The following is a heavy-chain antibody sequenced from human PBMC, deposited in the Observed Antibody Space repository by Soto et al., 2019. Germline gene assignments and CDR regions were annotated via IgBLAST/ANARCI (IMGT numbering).Heavy chain of an antibody. J-gene: IGHJ6*02. CDR2: IYYSGST. V-gene: IGHV4-39*01. Sequence: PSETLSLTCTVSGGSISSSSYYWGWIRQPPGKGLEWIGSIYYSGSTYYNPSLKSRVTISVDTSKNQFSLKLSSVTAADTAVYYCARQAGSSWYDHYYYYGMDVWGQGTTVTVSS. CDR1: GGSISSSSYY. CDR3: ARQAGSSWYDHYYYYGMDV. D-gene: IGHD6-13*01.